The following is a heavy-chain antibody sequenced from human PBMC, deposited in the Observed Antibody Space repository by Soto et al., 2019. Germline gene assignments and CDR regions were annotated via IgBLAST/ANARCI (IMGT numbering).Heavy chain of an antibody. Sequence: ASVKVSCKASGYTFTGYYMHWVRQAPGQGLEWMGWINPNSGGTNYAQKFQGRVTMTRDTSISTAYMELSRLRSDDTAVYYCARGSVGAITRVNGMDVWGQGTTVTVSS. CDR1: GYTFTGYY. CDR3: ARGSVGAITRVNGMDV. D-gene: IGHD1-26*01. J-gene: IGHJ6*02. CDR2: INPNSGGT. V-gene: IGHV1-2*02.